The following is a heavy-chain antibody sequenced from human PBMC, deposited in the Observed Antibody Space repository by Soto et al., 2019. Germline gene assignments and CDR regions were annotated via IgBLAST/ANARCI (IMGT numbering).Heavy chain of an antibody. Sequence: PSETLALSCAVSVGSISSGGYAWSWIRQPPGKGLEWIGYIYHSGSTYCNPSLKSRVTISVDRSKNQFSLKLSSVTAADTAVYYCAREEYYYGSGSYWFDPWGQGTLVTVSS. CDR1: VGSISSGGYA. J-gene: IGHJ5*02. V-gene: IGHV4-30-2*01. CDR3: AREEYYYGSGSYWFDP. D-gene: IGHD3-10*01. CDR2: IYHSGST.